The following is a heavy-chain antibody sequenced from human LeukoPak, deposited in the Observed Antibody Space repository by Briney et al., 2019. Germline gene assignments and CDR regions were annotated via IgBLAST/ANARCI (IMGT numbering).Heavy chain of an antibody. CDR3: VRGNDFWSGYCDY. CDR1: GFTFSSYW. Sequence: GGSLRLSCAASGFTFSSYWMHWVRQAPGKGLVWVSRINSDGSSTTYADSVKGRFTMSRDNAKNTLYLQMNSLRAEDTAVYYCVRGNDFWSGYCDYGGQGTLVTVSS. J-gene: IGHJ4*02. D-gene: IGHD3-3*01. CDR2: INSDGSST. V-gene: IGHV3-74*01.